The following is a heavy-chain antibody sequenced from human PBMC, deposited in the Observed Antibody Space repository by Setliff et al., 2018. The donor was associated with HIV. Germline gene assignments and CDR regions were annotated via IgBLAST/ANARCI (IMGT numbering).Heavy chain of an antibody. V-gene: IGHV3-21*06. J-gene: IGHJ6*03. CDR2: ISGSGDSI. CDR1: GFSFSNY. D-gene: IGHD3-10*01. Sequence: LRLSCVASGFSFSNYMNWVRQAPGKGLEWVASISGSGDSIYYAGSVEGRFTISRDSAKHSLFLQMSSLRVEDTAVYFCARDGRSGIVAGGTSYYFFYMDVWGNGTTVTVSS. CDR3: ARDGRSGIVAGGTSYYFFYMDV.